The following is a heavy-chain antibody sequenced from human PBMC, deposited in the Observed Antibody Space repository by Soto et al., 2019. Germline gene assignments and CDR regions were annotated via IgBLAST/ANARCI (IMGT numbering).Heavy chain of an antibody. CDR1: GYTFTSYG. V-gene: IGHV1-18*01. CDR2: ISAYNGNT. D-gene: IGHD6-19*01. J-gene: IGHJ4*02. CDR3: ARDLAVGLVDY. Sequence: QVQLVQSGAEVKKPGASVKVSCKASGYTFTSYGISWVRQAPGQGLEWMGWISAYNGNTKYAQKIQGRVTMTTDTSTRTDYMEVRSLRSDDTAVYYCARDLAVGLVDYWGQGTLVTVSS.